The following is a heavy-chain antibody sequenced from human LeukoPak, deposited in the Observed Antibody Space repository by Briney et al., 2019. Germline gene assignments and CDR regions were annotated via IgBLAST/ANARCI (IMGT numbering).Heavy chain of an antibody. V-gene: IGHV4-59*01. CDR1: GGSISSYY. CDR2: IYYSGST. J-gene: IGHJ6*02. CDR3: ARDDYGMDV. Sequence: SETLPLTCTVSGGSISSYYWSWIRQPPGKGLEWIGYIYYSGSTNYNPSLKSRVTISVDTSKNQFSLKLSSVTAADTAVYYCARDDYGMDVWGQGTTVTVSS.